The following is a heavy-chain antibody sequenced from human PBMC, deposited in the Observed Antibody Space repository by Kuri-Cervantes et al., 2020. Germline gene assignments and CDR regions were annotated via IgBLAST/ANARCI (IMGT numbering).Heavy chain of an antibody. J-gene: IGHJ4*02. CDR1: GFTFSSYG. V-gene: IGHV3-33*01. Sequence: GGSLRLSCAASGFTFSSYGMHWVRQAPGKGLEWVAVIWYDGSNKYYADSAKGRFTISRDNSKNTLYLQMNSLRAEHTAVYYCARGRIAAAGTLFDYWGQGTLVTVSS. CDR2: IWYDGSNK. D-gene: IGHD6-13*01. CDR3: ARGRIAAAGTLFDY.